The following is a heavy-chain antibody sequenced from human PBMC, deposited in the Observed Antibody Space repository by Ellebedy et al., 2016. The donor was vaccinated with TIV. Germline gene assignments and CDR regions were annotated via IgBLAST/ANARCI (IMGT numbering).Heavy chain of an antibody. V-gene: IGHV3-53*01. J-gene: IGHJ4*02. CDR3: SRVDLGLAFHS. Sequence: GESLKISCAVSGFTVSGNYMSWVRQAPGKGLEWVSIIYSSGITYYPDSVKGRFTISRGTSKNTVSLQINSLRAEDTAVYYCSRVDLGLAFHSWGRGTLVTVSS. CDR2: IYSSGIT. D-gene: IGHD3/OR15-3a*01. CDR1: GFTVSGNY.